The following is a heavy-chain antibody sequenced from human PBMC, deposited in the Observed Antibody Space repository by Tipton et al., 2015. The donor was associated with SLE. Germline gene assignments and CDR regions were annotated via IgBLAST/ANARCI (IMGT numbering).Heavy chain of an antibody. CDR3: AIRPVSHPWYFDL. CDR2: ILYSGTT. Sequence: LRLSCIVSGDSITSGSYSWGWIRQPPGKGLEWIGSILYSGTTYYNPSLKSRAILSVDTSKNQFSLRLSSVTTADTAIYYCAIRPVSHPWYFDLWGRGTLVTVSS. CDR1: GDSITSGSYS. J-gene: IGHJ2*01. V-gene: IGHV4-39*07.